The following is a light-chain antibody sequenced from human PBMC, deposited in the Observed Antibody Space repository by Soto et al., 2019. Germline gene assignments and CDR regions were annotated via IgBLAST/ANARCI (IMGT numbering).Light chain of an antibody. V-gene: IGKV3-15*01. CDR3: QQYHSWPLT. CDR1: QSVRDN. J-gene: IGKJ4*01. Sequence: ETVMTQSPATLSESPGERATLSCRASQSVRDNCLAWYQQKPGQAPRLLIYDASTRATGIPARFSGSGSGTEFTLTISSLQSEDFAVYYCQQYHSWPLTFGGGTKVEIK. CDR2: DAS.